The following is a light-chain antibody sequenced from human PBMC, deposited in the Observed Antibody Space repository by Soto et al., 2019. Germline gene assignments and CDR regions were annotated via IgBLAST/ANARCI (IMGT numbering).Light chain of an antibody. J-gene: IGLJ1*01. V-gene: IGLV2-14*01. CDR3: SSYTSISTDV. Sequence: QSALTQPASVSGSPGQSITISCTGTSSDVGGYNFVSWYQQHPGKAPKLMIYDVRNRPSGVSNRSSGSKSVNTASLTISGLQAEDEADYYCSSYTSISTDVFGTGTKLTVL. CDR2: DVR. CDR1: SSDVGGYNF.